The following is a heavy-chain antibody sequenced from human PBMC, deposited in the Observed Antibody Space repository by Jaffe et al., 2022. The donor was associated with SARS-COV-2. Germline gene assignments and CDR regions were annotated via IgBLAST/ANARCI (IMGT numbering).Heavy chain of an antibody. J-gene: IGHJ3*02. CDR2: INHSGST. CDR1: GGSFSGYY. V-gene: IGHV4-34*01. CDR3: ASGAAPGGGPGGAFDI. Sequence: QVQLQQWGAGLLKPSETLSLTCAVYGGSFSGYYWSWIRQPPGKGLEWIGEINHSGSTNYNPSLKSRVTISVDTSKNQFSLKLSSVTAADTAVYYCASGAAPGGGPGGAFDIWGQGTMVTVSS. D-gene: IGHD3-10*01.